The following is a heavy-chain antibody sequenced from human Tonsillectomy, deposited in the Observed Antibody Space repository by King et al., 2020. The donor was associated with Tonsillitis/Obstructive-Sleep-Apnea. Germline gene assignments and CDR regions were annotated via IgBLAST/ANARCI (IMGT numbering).Heavy chain of an antibody. CDR3: ARVGYCSSTSCFDY. CDR1: GYTFTGDY. V-gene: IGHV1-2*04. D-gene: IGHD2-2*01. J-gene: IGHJ4*02. CDR2: SNPNSGGT. Sequence: QLVQSGAEVKKPGASVKVSCKASGYTFTGDYMHWVRQAPGQGLEWMGWSNPNSGGTNYAQNFQGWVTMTRDTSISTAYMELSRLRSDDTAVYYCARVGYCSSTSCFDYWGQGTLVTVSS.